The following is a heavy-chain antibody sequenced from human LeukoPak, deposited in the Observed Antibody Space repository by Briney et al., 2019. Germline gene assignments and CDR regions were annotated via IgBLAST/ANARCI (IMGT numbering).Heavy chain of an antibody. J-gene: IGHJ1*01. CDR3: VKEKLAYCGGDCFGEYFQD. V-gene: IGHV3-11*01. D-gene: IGHD2-21*02. Sequence: GGSLRLSCAASGFSFSDYYMAWIRQAPGQGLEWVSYISSVGSTTYYADSVKGRFIISRNNSKNTLHLQMHSLRAEDTAVYYCVKEKLAYCGGDCFGEYFQDWGQGTLVTVSS. CDR2: ISSVGSTT. CDR1: GFSFSDYY.